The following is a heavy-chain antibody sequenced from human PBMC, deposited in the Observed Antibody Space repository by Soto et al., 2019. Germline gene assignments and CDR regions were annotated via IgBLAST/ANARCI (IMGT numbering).Heavy chain of an antibody. D-gene: IGHD3-16*02. V-gene: IGHV3-21*01. Sequence: EVQLVESGGGLVKPGGSLRLSCAASGFTFSSYSMNWVRQAPGKELEWVSSISSSSSYIYYADSVKGRFTISRDNAKNSLYLQMNSLRAEDTAVYYCAKEAGELSTRSFDYWGQGTLVTVSS. J-gene: IGHJ4*02. CDR2: ISSSSSYI. CDR1: GFTFSSYS. CDR3: AKEAGELSTRSFDY.